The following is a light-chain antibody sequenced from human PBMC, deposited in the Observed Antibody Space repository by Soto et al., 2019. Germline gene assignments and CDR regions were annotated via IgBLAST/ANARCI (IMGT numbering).Light chain of an antibody. CDR3: SSYTSSSTYV. CDR2: EVS. CDR1: SSDVGSYNR. Sequence: QSVLTQPPSVSGSPGQSVTISRTGTSSDVGSYNRVSWYQQPPGTAPKLLIYEVSNRPSGVPDRFSGSKSGNTASLTISGLQAEDEADYYCSSYTSSSTYVFGSGTQLTVL. V-gene: IGLV2-18*02. J-gene: IGLJ1*01.